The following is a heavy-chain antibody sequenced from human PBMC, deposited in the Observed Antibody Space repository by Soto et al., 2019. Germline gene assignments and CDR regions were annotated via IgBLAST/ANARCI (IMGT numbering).Heavy chain of an antibody. V-gene: IGHV1-46*01. Sequence: VASVKVSCKASGYIFTSFHMHWVRQAPGQGLEWMGMINPSGGRTEYAQKFQGRVTMTSDTSTSTVYMELSTLRSEDTAVYYCARAGINWLDPWGQGTQVTVSS. D-gene: IGHD1-20*01. J-gene: IGHJ5*02. CDR1: GYIFTSFH. CDR2: INPSGGRT. CDR3: ARAGINWLDP.